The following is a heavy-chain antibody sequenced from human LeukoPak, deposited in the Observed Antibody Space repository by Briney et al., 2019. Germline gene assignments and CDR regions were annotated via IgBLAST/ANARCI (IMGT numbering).Heavy chain of an antibody. D-gene: IGHD1-26*01. J-gene: IGHJ4*02. CDR1: GGSVSSGGHF. V-gene: IGHV4-61*08. CDR3: ARTKSQSGSYRYYFDS. Sequence: ASETLSLTCAVSGGSVSSGGHFWSWIRQPPGKGLEWIGYIYSTGSTNYNPSLKSRITMSVDTSKNQFSLKLSSVIAADTAVYYCARTKSQSGSYRYYFDSWGQGTLVTVSS. CDR2: IYSTGST.